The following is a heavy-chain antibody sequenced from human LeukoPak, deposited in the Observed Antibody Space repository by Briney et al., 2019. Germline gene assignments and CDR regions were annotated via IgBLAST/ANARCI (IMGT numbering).Heavy chain of an antibody. CDR3: ARTYYDFWSGYYTGVGWFDP. CDR1: GVSISSSSYY. D-gene: IGHD3-3*01. Sequence: SETLSLTCTVSGVSISSSSYYWGWIRQPPGKGLEWIGSIYYSGSTYYNPSLKSRVTISVDTSKNQFSLKLSSVTAADTAVYYCARTYYDFWSGYYTGVGWFDPWGQGTLVTVSS. J-gene: IGHJ5*02. V-gene: IGHV4-39*01. CDR2: IYYSGST.